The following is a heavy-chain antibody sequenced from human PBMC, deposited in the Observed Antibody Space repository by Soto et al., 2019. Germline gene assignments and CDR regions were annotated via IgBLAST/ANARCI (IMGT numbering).Heavy chain of an antibody. J-gene: IGHJ4*01. CDR3: LRIAVACTKFYN. Sequence: PGGSLRLACAASGFTFSSYAMSWVRHAPGKGLEWVSAISGSGGSTYYADSVKGRFTISRDNSNNTLYLQMNSLRAEDTAVYYCLRIAVACTKFYNWGQEAPVTVSS. CDR2: ISGSGGST. V-gene: IGHV3-23*01. CDR1: GFTFSSYA. D-gene: IGHD6-19*01.